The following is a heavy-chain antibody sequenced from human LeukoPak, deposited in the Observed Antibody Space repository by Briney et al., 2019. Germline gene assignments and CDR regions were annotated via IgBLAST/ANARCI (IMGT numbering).Heavy chain of an antibody. V-gene: IGHV3-23*01. Sequence: GGSLRLSCAASGFTFSSYAMSWVRQAPGKGLEWVSAISGSGGSTYYADSVKGRFIMSRDSSENTLYLQMDSLRAEDTAVYYCTRLHYDILTGPFDYWGQGTLVTVS. CDR2: ISGSGGST. D-gene: IGHD3-9*01. CDR3: TRLHYDILTGPFDY. CDR1: GFTFSSYA. J-gene: IGHJ4*02.